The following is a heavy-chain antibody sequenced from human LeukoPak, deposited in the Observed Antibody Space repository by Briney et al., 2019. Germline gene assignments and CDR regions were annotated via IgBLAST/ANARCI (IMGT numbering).Heavy chain of an antibody. CDR2: ISSSGSTI. CDR3: ARGIRANYFWGSYRYTDFVY. V-gene: IGHV3-48*03. Sequence: PGGSLRLSCAASGFTFSSYEMNWVRQAPGKGLEWVSYISSSGSTIYYADSVKGRFTISRDNAKNSLYLQMNSLRAEDTAVYYCARGIRANYFWGSYRYTDFVYWGQGTLVTVSS. D-gene: IGHD3-16*02. CDR1: GFTFSSYE. J-gene: IGHJ4*02.